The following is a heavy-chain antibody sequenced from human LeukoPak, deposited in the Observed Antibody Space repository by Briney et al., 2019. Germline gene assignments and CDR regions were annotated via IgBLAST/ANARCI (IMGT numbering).Heavy chain of an antibody. J-gene: IGHJ6*02. CDR2: ISAYTGNT. CDR3: ATTTCTSCYTGNLYYYGMDV. D-gene: IGHD2-2*02. V-gene: IGHV1-18*01. CDR1: GYTFTSYG. Sequence: GASVKVSCKASGYTFTSYGISWVRQAPGQGLEWMGWISAYTGNTNYAQKLQGRVTMTTDTSTSTAYMELRSLRSDDTAVYYCATTTCTSCYTGNLYYYGMDVWGQGTTVTVSS.